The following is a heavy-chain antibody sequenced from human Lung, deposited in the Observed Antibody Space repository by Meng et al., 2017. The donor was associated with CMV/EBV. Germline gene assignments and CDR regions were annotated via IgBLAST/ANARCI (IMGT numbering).Heavy chain of an antibody. CDR1: SDSITKHNW. CDR3: LRRSGGSV. V-gene: IGHV4-4*02. Sequence: QGWAREAGPALAQPSETLSLAGAVSSDSITKHNWGAWVRQPPGKGLEWIGEIPHRASSAYNPSLKSRVSMSIDKSKNQFSLKLTSVTAADTAVYHCLRRSGGSVWGQGTLVTVSS. J-gene: IGHJ4*02. D-gene: IGHD3-10*01. CDR2: IPHRASS.